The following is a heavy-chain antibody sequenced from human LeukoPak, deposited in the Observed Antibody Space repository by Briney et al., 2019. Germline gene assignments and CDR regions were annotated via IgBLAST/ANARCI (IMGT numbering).Heavy chain of an antibody. CDR1: GGSFSGYY. CDR2: INHSGSA. J-gene: IGHJ4*02. Sequence: PSETLSLTCAVSGGSFSGYYWTWIRQPPGKGLEWIGEINHSGSANYNPSLKSRVTISVDTSKNQFSLKLSSVTAADTAVYYCATGVWGSLYYFDYWGQGTLVTVSS. CDR3: ATGVWGSLYYFDY. D-gene: IGHD3-16*01. V-gene: IGHV4-34*01.